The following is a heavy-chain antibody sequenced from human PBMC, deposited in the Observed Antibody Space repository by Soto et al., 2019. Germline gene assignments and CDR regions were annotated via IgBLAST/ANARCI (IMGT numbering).Heavy chain of an antibody. J-gene: IGHJ4*02. CDR2: IYYSGST. Sequence: SETLSLTCTVSGGSISSGDYYWSWIRQPPGKGLEWIGYIYYSGSTYYNPSLKSRVTISVDTSKNQFSLKLSSVTAADTAVYYCATDRKSSSWDYYFDYWGQGTLVTVSS. D-gene: IGHD6-13*01. CDR1: GGSISSGDYY. CDR3: ATDRKSSSWDYYFDY. V-gene: IGHV4-30-4*01.